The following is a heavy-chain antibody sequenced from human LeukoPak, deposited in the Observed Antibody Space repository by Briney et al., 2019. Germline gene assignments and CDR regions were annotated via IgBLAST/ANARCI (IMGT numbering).Heavy chain of an antibody. CDR3: ARTRKRGYCSGGSCYSSWFDP. Sequence: GASVKVSCKASGYTFTSYGISWVRQAPGQGLEWMGWISAYNGNTNYAQKLQGRVTMTTDTSTSTAYMELRSLRSDDTAVYYCARTRKRGYCSGGSCYSSWFDPWGQGTLVTVSS. CDR1: GYTFTSYG. J-gene: IGHJ5*02. D-gene: IGHD2-15*01. CDR2: ISAYNGNT. V-gene: IGHV1-18*01.